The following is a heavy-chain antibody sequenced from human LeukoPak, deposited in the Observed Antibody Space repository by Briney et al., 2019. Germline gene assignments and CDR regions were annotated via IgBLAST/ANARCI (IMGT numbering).Heavy chain of an antibody. J-gene: IGHJ4*02. D-gene: IGHD3-22*01. CDR2: ISGSGGST. Sequence: GGSLRLSCAASGFTFSSYAMSWVRQAPGKGLEWVSAISGSGGSTYYADSVKGRFTISRDNSKNTLYLQMNSLRAEDTAVYYCAKDPGGTYYYDSSGLWGQGTLVAVSS. V-gene: IGHV3-23*01. CDR1: GFTFSSYA. CDR3: AKDPGGTYYYDSSGL.